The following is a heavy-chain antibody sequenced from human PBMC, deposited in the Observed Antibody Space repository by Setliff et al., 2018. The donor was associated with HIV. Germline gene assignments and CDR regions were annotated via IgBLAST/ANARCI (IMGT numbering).Heavy chain of an antibody. CDR2: IKDKTNGGTV. J-gene: IGHJ4*02. CDR3: TTDGGLAVASSFY. V-gene: IGHV3-15*01. CDR1: GFTFSDAW. Sequence: GGSLRLSCAASGFTFSDAWMSWVRQAPGKGLEWVGRIKDKTNGGTVDYAAPVKGRFTISRDDSENTLFLQINSLKTEDTAVYYCTTDGGLAVASSFYWGQGTLVTVSS. D-gene: IGHD6-19*01.